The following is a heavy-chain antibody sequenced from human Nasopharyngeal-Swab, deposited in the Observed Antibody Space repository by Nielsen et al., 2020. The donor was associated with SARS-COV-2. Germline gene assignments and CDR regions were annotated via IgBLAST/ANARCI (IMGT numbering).Heavy chain of an antibody. Sequence: SETLSLTCTVSGGSISSYYWSWIRQPPGKGLEWIGYIYYSGSTNYNPSLKSRVTISVDTSKNQFSLKLSSVTAADTAVYYCARRTTFDYWGQGTLVTVSS. V-gene: IGHV4-59*12. D-gene: IGHD1-1*01. J-gene: IGHJ4*02. CDR3: ARRTTFDY. CDR2: IYYSGST. CDR1: GGSISSYY.